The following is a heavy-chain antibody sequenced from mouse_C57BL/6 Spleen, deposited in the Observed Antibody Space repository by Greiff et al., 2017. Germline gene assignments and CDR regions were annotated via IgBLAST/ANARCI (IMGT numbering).Heavy chain of an antibody. CDR1: GYTFTSYW. D-gene: IGHD1-1*02. CDR3: ARENGYFDY. Sequence: QVQLQQPGAELVRPGSSVKLSCKASGYTFTSYWMHWVKQRPIQGLEWIGNIDTSDSDTHYNQKFKDKATLTVDKSSSTAYMQLSSLTSEDSAVYYCARENGYFDYWGQGTTLTVSS. J-gene: IGHJ2*01. CDR2: IDTSDSDT. V-gene: IGHV1-52*01.